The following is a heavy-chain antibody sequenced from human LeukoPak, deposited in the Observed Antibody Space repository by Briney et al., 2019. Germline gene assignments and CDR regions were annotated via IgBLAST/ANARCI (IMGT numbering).Heavy chain of an antibody. CDR3: ARIVRAYCGGDCYSSSDDY. CDR1: GGSSSGYY. V-gene: IGHV4-34*01. CDR2: INHSGST. J-gene: IGHJ4*02. D-gene: IGHD2-21*02. Sequence: SETLSLTCAVDGGSSSGYYWSWIRQPPGKGLEWIGEINHSGSTNYNPSLKSRVTISVDTSKNQFSLKLSSVTAADTAVYYCARIVRAYCGGDCYSSSDDYWGQGTLVTVSS.